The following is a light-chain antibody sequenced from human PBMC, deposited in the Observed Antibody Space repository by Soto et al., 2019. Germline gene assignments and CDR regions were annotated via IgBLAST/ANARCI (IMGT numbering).Light chain of an antibody. J-gene: IGLJ1*01. CDR3: SSYAGINNLGV. Sequence: QSALTQPPSASGSPGQSVTISCTGTSSDVGGYKYVSWYPQHPGKAPKLMIFEVNKRPSGVPDRFSGSKSGNTASLTVSGLQGEDEAVYYCSSYAGINNLGVFGTGTKLTVL. V-gene: IGLV2-8*01. CDR2: EVN. CDR1: SSDVGGYKY.